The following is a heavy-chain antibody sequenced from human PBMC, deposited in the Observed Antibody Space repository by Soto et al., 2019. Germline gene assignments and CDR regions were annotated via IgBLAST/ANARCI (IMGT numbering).Heavy chain of an antibody. J-gene: IGHJ6*02. CDR1: GGSVSSGDYY. D-gene: IGHD5-12*01. CDR3: GGAVGRGYYYYAMDV. Sequence: HVQLQESGPGLVKPSQTLSLTCTVSGGSVSSGDYYWTWIRQPPGKGLDWIGYIYHTGSTYSNPSFKRRLRVSLDIFTNQFSLRLTSVTAADTAVYFCGGAVGRGYYYYAMDVLGQGTTVTVYS. V-gene: IGHV4-30-4*01. CDR2: IYHTGST.